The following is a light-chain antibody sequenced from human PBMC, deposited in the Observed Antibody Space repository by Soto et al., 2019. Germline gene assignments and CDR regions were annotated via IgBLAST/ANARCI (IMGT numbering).Light chain of an antibody. CDR3: QQYYSTPLT. J-gene: IGKJ4*01. CDR2: WAS. CDR1: QSVLYRSSNKNY. Sequence: DIVMTQSPDSLAVSLGERATINCKSSQSVLYRSSNKNYLAWYRQKPGQPPKLLIYWASTRESGVPDRFSGSGSGTDFTLTIGDLQAEDVAVYYCQQYYSTPLTFGGGTKVEI. V-gene: IGKV4-1*01.